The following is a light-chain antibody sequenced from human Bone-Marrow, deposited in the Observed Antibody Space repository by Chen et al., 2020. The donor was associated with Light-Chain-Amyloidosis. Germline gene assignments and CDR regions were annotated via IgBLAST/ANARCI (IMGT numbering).Light chain of an antibody. V-gene: IGLV1-47*01. CDR3: AAWDGSLSGYV. CDR1: SSNIGAGYE. Sequence: QSVLTQPPSVSGAPGQRVAISCTGTSSNIGAGYEVHWYQHFPGAAPHLLIHRNNQRPSGGPARFSASKSGTSAFLAIGGVRSEDEADYYCAAWDGSLSGYVFGTGTKVIVL. CDR2: RNN. J-gene: IGLJ1*01.